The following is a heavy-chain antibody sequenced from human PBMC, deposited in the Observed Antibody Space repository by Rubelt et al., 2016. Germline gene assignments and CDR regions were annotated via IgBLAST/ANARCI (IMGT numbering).Heavy chain of an antibody. D-gene: IGHD3-22*01. Sequence: EVQLVESGGGVIQPGGSLRLSCAASGFPFSSYSMNWVRQAPGKGLEWVSYISSSSSTTYYADSAKGRFAISRDNAKNALYLQLNGLRVEDTAVYYCARWPYYYDSSGSGYWGQGTLVTVSS. CDR2: ISSSSSTT. J-gene: IGHJ4*02. V-gene: IGHV3-48*01. CDR1: GFPFSSYS. CDR3: ARWPYYYDSSGSGY.